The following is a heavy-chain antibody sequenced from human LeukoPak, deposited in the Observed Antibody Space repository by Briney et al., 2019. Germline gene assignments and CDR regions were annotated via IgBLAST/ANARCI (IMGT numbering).Heavy chain of an antibody. CDR1: GFTFSKFP. D-gene: IGHD4-17*01. CDR3: ARDHGDYVGDRLDY. J-gene: IGHJ4*02. Sequence: GGSLRLSCAASGFTFSKFPMGWVRQAPGRGLEWVSAISASGDVTFYADSLRGRFTISRDNSKSTLYLQMNGLRAEDTAIFYCARDHGDYVGDRLDYWGQGTLVTVSS. CDR2: ISASGDVT. V-gene: IGHV3-23*01.